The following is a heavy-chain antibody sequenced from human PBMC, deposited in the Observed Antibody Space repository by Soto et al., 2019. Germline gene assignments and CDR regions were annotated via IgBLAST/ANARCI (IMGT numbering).Heavy chain of an antibody. Sequence: EVQLVESVGDLVQPGGSLRLSCLASRFTFSNYWMHWVRQPPGKALEWVSRIKNDGSGAYYADSVKGRFTISRDNAKNTLYLQMNSLSVEDTAVYYCTRGDGDYHDGNGYLGRHWGQGTLVTVSS. CDR1: RFTFSNYW. CDR3: TRGDGDYHDGNGYLGRH. D-gene: IGHD3-22*01. J-gene: IGHJ4*02. CDR2: IKNDGSGA. V-gene: IGHV3-74*01.